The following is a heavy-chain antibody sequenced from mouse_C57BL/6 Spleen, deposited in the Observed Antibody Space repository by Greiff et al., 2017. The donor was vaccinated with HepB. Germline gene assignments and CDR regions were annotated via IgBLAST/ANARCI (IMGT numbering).Heavy chain of an antibody. J-gene: IGHJ2*01. Sequence: VQLQESGAELARPGASVKLSCKASGYTFTSYGISWVKQRTGQGLEWIGEIYPRSGNTYYNEKFKGKATLTADKSSSTAYMELRSLTSEDSAVYFCADGGYYPPFDYWGQGTTLTVSS. CDR1: GYTFTSYG. CDR2: IYPRSGNT. CDR3: ADGGYYPPFDY. D-gene: IGHD2-3*01. V-gene: IGHV1-81*01.